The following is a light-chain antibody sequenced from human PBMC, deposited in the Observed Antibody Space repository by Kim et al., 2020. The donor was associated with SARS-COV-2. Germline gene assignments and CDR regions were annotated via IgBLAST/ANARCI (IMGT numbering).Light chain of an antibody. J-gene: IGKJ1*01. V-gene: IGKV1-5*01. CDR2: DAS. CDR3: QQYNSYWT. CDR1: KSISRL. Sequence: ASGGDRVTISWRGSKSISRLLAWYQQKPGKAPKLLIYDASSVESGVPSRFSGSGSGTEFTLTISSLQPDDFATYYCQQYNSYWTFGQGTKVDIK.